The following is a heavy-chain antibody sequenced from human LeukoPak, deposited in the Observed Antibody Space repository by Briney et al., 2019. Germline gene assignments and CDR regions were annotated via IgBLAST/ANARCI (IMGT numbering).Heavy chain of an antibody. J-gene: IGHJ6*03. CDR2: IIPIFGTA. CDR1: GGTFSSYA. Sequence: SVKVSCKASGGTFSSYAISWVRQAPGQGLEWMGGIIPIFGTANYAQKFQGRVTITADKSTSTAYVELSSLRSEDTAVYYCARDISIAAAGNYYYYYMDVWGKGTTVTVSS. CDR3: ARDISIAAAGNYYYYYMDV. V-gene: IGHV1-69*06. D-gene: IGHD6-13*01.